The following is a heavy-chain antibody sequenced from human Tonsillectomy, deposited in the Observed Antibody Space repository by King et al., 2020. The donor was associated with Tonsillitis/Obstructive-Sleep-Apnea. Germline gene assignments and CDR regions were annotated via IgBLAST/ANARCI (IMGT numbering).Heavy chain of an antibody. CDR3: AHRQSPFDAFDI. V-gene: IGHV2-5*02. CDR1: GFSLSTSGVG. CDR2: IYWDDDK. J-gene: IGHJ3*02. Sequence: HITLKESGPTLVKPTQTLTLTCTFSGFSLSTSGVGVGWIRQPPGKALEWLSPIYWDDDKRYSPSLKSRLTITKDTSKNQVVLTMTNMDPVDTATYYCAHRQSPFDAFDIWGQGTMVTVSS.